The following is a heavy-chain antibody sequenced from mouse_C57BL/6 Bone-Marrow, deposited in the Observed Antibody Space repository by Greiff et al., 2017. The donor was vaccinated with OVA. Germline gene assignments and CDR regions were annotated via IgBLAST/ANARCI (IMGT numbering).Heavy chain of an antibody. CDR2: ISNGGGST. CDR3: AIQEDNDVRAMDY. Sequence: EVNVVESGGGLVQPGGSLKLSCAASGFTFSDYYMYWVRQTPEKRLEWVAYISNGGGSTYYPDTVKGRFTISRDNAKNTLYLQMSRLKSEDTAMYFCAIQEDNDVRAMDYWGQGTSVTVSS. D-gene: IGHD2-4*01. J-gene: IGHJ4*01. CDR1: GFTFSDYY. V-gene: IGHV5-12*01.